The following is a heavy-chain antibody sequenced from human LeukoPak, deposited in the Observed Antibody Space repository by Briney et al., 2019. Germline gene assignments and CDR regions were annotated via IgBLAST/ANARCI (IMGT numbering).Heavy chain of an antibody. D-gene: IGHD3-22*01. CDR2: IFYTGST. V-gene: IGHV4-4*02. J-gene: IGHJ4*02. CDR3: AIGGYYDSSSAYYDF. CDR1: GGSINNPNW. Sequence: SETLSLTCAVSGGSINNPNWWSWVRQPPGKGLEWIGEIFYTGSTNYNPSLKSQLTISIDKSDSQFSLKLTSVTAADTAVYYCAIGGYYDSSSAYYDFWGQGTLVTVSS.